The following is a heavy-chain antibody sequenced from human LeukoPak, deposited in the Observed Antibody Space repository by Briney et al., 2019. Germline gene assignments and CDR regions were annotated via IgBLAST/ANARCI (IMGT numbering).Heavy chain of an antibody. Sequence: GGSLTLSCEASGFSFSDYYMTWIRQAPGERLELVSYISSGGDSTGYAESLEGRFTISRDNAKKSLYLRLNSLRPEDTAIYYCVRATEGGAMDVWGQGTTVTVSS. D-gene: IGHD2-21*02. V-gene: IGHV3-11*05. CDR1: GFSFSDYY. J-gene: IGHJ6*02. CDR3: VRATEGGAMDV. CDR2: ISSGGDST.